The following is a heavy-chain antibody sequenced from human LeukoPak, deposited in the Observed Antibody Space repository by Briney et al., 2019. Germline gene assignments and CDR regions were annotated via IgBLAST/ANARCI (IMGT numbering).Heavy chain of an antibody. CDR3: ERVDSSNWYEYRGYFDY. Sequence: SETLSLTCTVSGGSISSYYWSWIRQPPGKGLEWIGYIYYSGSTNYNPSLKSRVTISVDTSKNQFSLKLSSVTAADTAVYYCERVDSSNWYEYRGYFDYWGQGTLVTVSS. CDR2: IYYSGST. D-gene: IGHD6-13*01. J-gene: IGHJ4*02. CDR1: GGSISSYY. V-gene: IGHV4-59*01.